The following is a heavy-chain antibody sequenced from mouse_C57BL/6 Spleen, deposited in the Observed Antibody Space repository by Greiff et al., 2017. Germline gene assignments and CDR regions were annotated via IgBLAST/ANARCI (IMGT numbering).Heavy chain of an antibody. CDR2: IYPGDGDT. CDR3: AGYYGNYEWYFDV. D-gene: IGHD2-1*01. CDR1: GYAFSSSW. J-gene: IGHJ1*03. Sequence: ESGPELVKPGASVKISCKASGYAFSSSWMNWVKQRPGKGLEWIGRIYPGDGDTNYNGKFKGKATLTADKSSSTAYMQLSSLTSEDSAVYFCAGYYGNYEWYFDVWGTGTTVTVSS. V-gene: IGHV1-82*01.